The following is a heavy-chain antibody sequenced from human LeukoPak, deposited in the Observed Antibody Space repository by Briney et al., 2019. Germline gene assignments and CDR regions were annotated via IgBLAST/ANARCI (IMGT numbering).Heavy chain of an antibody. CDR2: ISDGGSNK. Sequence: PGRSLRLSCAASGFTFSTYAMHWVRQAPGKGLEWVALISDGGSNKYYADSVKGRFAISRDNSKNTLYLQMNSLGAEDTAVYYCAGDVYYYDSGGFYSWGPGTLVTVSS. J-gene: IGHJ4*02. CDR3: AGDVYYYDSGGFYS. V-gene: IGHV3-30*01. CDR1: GFTFSTYA. D-gene: IGHD3-22*01.